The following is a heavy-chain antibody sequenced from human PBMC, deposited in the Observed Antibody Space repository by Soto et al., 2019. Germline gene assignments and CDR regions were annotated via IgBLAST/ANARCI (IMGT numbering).Heavy chain of an antibody. D-gene: IGHD4-17*01. CDR2: IYYSGCT. V-gene: IGHV4-59*08. Sequence: PSVTLSLTCTVSGGSISSYYWRWIRQPPGKGLQWIGYIYYSGCTNYTPSLKSRVTISVDTSKNQFSLKLRTVTVAATAAYYCARVWPTVTDSWFDPWGQGTLVTVS. CDR1: GGSISSYY. J-gene: IGHJ5*02. CDR3: ARVWPTVTDSWFDP.